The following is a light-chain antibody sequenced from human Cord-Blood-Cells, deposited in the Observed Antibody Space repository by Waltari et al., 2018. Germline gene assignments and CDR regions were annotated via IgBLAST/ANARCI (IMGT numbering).Light chain of an antibody. Sequence: SYELTQPPSVSVSPGQTARITCSGDAFPKQYAYWYQQKPGQAPVRVIYKDSERPSGIPGRFSGSSSGTTVTLTISGVQAEDEADYYCQSADSSGTYPVFGGGTKLTVL. J-gene: IGLJ3*02. CDR1: AFPKQY. V-gene: IGLV3-25*03. CDR2: KDS. CDR3: QSADSSGTYPV.